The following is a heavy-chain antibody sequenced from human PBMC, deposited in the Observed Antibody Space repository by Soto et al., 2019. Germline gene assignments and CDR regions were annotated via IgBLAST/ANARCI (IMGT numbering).Heavy chain of an antibody. CDR3: AIRRGYSGYDSAFYV. V-gene: IGHV3-53*01. CDR1: GFNVSSTH. D-gene: IGHD5-12*01. J-gene: IGHJ3*01. Sequence: EVQLVESGGGLIQPGGSLRLSCAASGFNVSSTHMSWVRQAPGKGLEWVSLLYSGGRTYYADSVKGRFTISRDNSKNTLYLQMNSLRAEDTAVYYCAIRRGYSGYDSAFYVWGQGTMVTVSS. CDR2: LYSGGRT.